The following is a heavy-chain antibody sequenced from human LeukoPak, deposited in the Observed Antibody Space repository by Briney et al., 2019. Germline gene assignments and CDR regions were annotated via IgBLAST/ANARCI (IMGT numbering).Heavy chain of an antibody. V-gene: IGHV1-2*02. CDR1: GYTFTDYY. J-gene: IGHJ4*02. Sequence: ASVKVSCKASGYTFTDYYLHWVRQAPGQGLEWMGWINPNNGGTIYAQKFQGRVTMTRDTSISTAYMELRRLGSDDSAVYYCANHIDAAVYYFDYWGQGALVTVSS. CDR2: INPNNGGT. CDR3: ANHIDAAVYYFDY. D-gene: IGHD6-13*01.